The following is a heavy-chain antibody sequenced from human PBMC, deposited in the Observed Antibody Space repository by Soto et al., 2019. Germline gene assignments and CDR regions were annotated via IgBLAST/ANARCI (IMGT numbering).Heavy chain of an antibody. CDR1: GYTFTSYG. J-gene: IGHJ3*02. Sequence: ASVKVCCKASGYTFTSYGISWVRQAPGQGLEWMGWISAYNGNTNYAQKLQGRVTMTTDTSTSTAYMELRSLRSDDTAVYYCARGGGYCSGGSCYDGAFDIWGQGTMVTVSS. CDR3: ARGGGYCSGGSCYDGAFDI. CDR2: ISAYNGNT. V-gene: IGHV1-18*01. D-gene: IGHD2-15*01.